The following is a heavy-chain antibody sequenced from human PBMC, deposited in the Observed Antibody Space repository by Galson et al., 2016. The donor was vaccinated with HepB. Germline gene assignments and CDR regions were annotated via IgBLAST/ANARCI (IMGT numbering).Heavy chain of an antibody. Sequence: SLRLSCAASGFTFSNYDMSWVRQAPGRGLEWVSGISGSGASTTYADSVKGRFTISRDNYKNALHLQMNSLRAEDTAVYYCAKNRVYAAVNWFDPWGQGTLVTVSS. CDR1: GFTFSNYD. CDR3: AKNRVYAAVNWFDP. CDR2: ISGSGAST. V-gene: IGHV3-23*01. D-gene: IGHD5/OR15-5a*01. J-gene: IGHJ5*02.